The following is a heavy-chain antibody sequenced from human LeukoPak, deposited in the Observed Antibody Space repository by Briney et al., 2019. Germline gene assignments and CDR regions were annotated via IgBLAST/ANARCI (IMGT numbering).Heavy chain of an antibody. CDR1: GYTFTSYD. J-gene: IGHJ4*02. V-gene: IGHV1-8*01. Sequence: GASVKVSCKXSGYTFTSYDINWVRQATGQGLEWMGWMNPNSGNTGYAQKFQGRVTMTRNTSISTAYMELSSLRSEDTAVYYCARDWSIAARQRFGYWGQGTLVTVSS. CDR2: MNPNSGNT. CDR3: ARDWSIAARQRFGY. D-gene: IGHD6-6*01.